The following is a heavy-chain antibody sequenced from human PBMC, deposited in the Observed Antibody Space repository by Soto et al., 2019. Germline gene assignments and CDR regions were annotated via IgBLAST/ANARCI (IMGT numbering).Heavy chain of an antibody. J-gene: IGHJ4*02. V-gene: IGHV3-33*01. D-gene: IGHD1-1*01. CDR1: GFTFDAYG. Sequence: QVQLVESGGGVVQPGGSLRLSCAASGFTFDAYGFHWVRQAPGKGLEWVAVVWSNGNLKYYADSVKGRFTISRDSSKSALNLQMNSLRADDTAVYYCARIQLDTIMALDYWGQGTLVTVSS. CDR2: VWSNGNLK. CDR3: ARIQLDTIMALDY.